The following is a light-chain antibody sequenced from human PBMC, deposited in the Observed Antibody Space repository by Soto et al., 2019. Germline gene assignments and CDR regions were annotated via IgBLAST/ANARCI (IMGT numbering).Light chain of an antibody. Sequence: EIVLTQSPGTLSLSPGERASLSCGASQSISSSFLAWYQQKPGQAPRLLISDASNRATGIPARFSGSGSGTDFTLTISSLEPEDFAVYYCQQRSNWPITFGQGTRLEIK. CDR3: QQRSNWPIT. CDR1: QSISSS. J-gene: IGKJ5*01. CDR2: DAS. V-gene: IGKV3-11*01.